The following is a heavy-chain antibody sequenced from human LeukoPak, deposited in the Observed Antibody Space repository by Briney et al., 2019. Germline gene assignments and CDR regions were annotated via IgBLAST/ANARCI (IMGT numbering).Heavy chain of an antibody. J-gene: IGHJ5*02. V-gene: IGHV5-51*01. CDR2: IYPGDSDT. D-gene: IGHD2-2*01. CDR1: GYGFTSYW. Sequence: GESLKISCKGSGYGFTSYWIGWVRQMPGKGLEWMGIIYPGDSDTRYSPSFQGQVTISADKSISTAYLQWSSLKASDTAMYYCARLGPAAILGPNWFDPWGQGTLVTVSS. CDR3: ARLGPAAILGPNWFDP.